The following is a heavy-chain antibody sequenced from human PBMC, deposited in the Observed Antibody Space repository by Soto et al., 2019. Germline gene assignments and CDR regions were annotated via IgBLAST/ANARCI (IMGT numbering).Heavy chain of an antibody. V-gene: IGHV3-9*01. D-gene: IGHD3-3*01. J-gene: IGHJ6*02. CDR2: IGWNSGSI. CDR1: VFTFDDYA. CDR3: AKEGRIFGVDLNYYYYYGTDV. Sequence: GGSLRLSCAASVFTFDDYAMHWVRQSPGKGLEWVSGIGWNSGSIGDADSVKGRFTISRDNAKNSLYLQMNSLRAEDTALYYCAKEGRIFGVDLNYYYYYGTDVWGQGTTVTVSS.